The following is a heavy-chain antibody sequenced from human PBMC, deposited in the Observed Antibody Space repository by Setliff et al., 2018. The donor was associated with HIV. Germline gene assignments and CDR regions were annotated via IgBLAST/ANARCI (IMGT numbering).Heavy chain of an antibody. J-gene: IGHJ4*02. V-gene: IGHV4-61*02. Sequence: TCTVSGDSISSGGYYWSWIRQPAGKGLEWIGRIYTSGSTNYNPSLKSRVPISIDTSKNQFSLKLRSVTAADTAVYYCARDHDYYDSSKSWGFDYWGQGTLVTVSS. D-gene: IGHD3-22*01. CDR3: ARDHDYYDSSKSWGFDY. CDR1: GDSISSGGYY. CDR2: IYTSGST.